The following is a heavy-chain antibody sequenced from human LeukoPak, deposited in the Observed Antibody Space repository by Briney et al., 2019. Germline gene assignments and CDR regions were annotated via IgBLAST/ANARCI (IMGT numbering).Heavy chain of an antibody. CDR2: IYYSGST. CDR3: ARGVNSGWYPPGDY. V-gene: IGHV4-59*01. Sequence: SETLSLTCTVSGGSISSFYWSWIRQPPGKGLEWIGYIYYSGSTNYNPSLKSRVTISVDTSKNQFSLKLSSVTAADTAVYYCARGVNSGWYPPGDYWGQGTLVTVSS. D-gene: IGHD6-19*01. CDR1: GGSISSFY. J-gene: IGHJ4*02.